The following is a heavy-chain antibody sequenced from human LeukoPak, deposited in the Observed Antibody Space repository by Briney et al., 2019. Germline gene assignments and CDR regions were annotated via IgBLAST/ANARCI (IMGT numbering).Heavy chain of an antibody. CDR2: INHSGST. CDR1: GGSFSGYY. Sequence: SETLSLTCAVYGGSFSGYYWSWIRQPPGKGLEWIGEINHSGSTNYNPSLKSRVTISVDTSKNQFSLKLSSVTAADTAVYYCARLYYYDSSGYYQGFDPWGQGTLVTVSS. V-gene: IGHV4-34*01. CDR3: ARLYYYDSSGYYQGFDP. D-gene: IGHD3-22*01. J-gene: IGHJ5*02.